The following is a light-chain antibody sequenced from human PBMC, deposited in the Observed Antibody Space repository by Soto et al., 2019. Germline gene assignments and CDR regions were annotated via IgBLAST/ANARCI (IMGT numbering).Light chain of an antibody. Sequence: DVVLTQSPLSLPVTLGQPASISCRSSQSLQYSDGNTYLNWFQQRPGQSPRRLIYKVSNRDSGGPDRFSGSGSGTDFTLRISRVEAEDVGVYYCMQSIRWPPYTFGQGTKLEIK. J-gene: IGKJ2*01. CDR2: KVS. CDR1: QSLQYSDGNTY. V-gene: IGKV2-30*01. CDR3: MQSIRWPPYT.